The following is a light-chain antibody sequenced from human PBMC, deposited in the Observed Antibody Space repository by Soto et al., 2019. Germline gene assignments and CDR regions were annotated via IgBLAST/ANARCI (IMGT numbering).Light chain of an antibody. CDR1: QSVSSY. V-gene: IGKV3-11*01. CDR2: DAS. Sequence: EIVLTQSPATLSLSPGERATISCRASQSVSSYLAWYQQKPGQAPRLLIYDASNRDTGIPARFSGSGSGTDLTLTISSLELEDFAVYYCQQRSNWPPGLTFGRGTKVEIK. CDR3: QQRSNWPPGLT. J-gene: IGKJ4*01.